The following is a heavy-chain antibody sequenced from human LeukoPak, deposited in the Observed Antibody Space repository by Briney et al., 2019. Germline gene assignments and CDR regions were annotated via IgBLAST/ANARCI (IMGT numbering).Heavy chain of an antibody. V-gene: IGHV3-30*02. Sequence: GGSLRLSCAASGFTFSSYGMHWVRQAPGKGLEWVAFIRYDGSNKYYADSVKGRFTISRDNSKNTLYLQMNSLRAEDTAVYYCAKVGRGYCSSTSCYGLGDWGQGTLVTVSS. CDR3: AKVGRGYCSSTSCYGLGD. J-gene: IGHJ4*02. CDR2: IRYDGSNK. CDR1: GFTFSSYG. D-gene: IGHD2-2*01.